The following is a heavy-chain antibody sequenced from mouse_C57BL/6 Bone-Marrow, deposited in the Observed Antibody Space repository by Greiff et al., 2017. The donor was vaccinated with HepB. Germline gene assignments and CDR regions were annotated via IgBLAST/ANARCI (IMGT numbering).Heavy chain of an antibody. V-gene: IGHV5-12*02. CDR3: ARRGGSPQYYAMDY. D-gene: IGHD1-1*01. CDR2: ISNGGGST. Sequence: EVKLVESGGGLVQSGGSLKLPCATSGFSFSAYYMYGVCRTQEKSLEWVAYISNGGGSTYYPDTVKGRFTIARDNAKNTLYLQMSRLKTEDTAMYYCARRGGSPQYYAMDYWGEGTPATVSA. CDR1: GFSFSAYY. J-gene: IGHJ4*01.